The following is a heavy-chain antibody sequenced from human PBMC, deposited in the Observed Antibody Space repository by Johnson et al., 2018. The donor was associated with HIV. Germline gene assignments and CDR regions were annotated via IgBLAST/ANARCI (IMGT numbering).Heavy chain of an antibody. CDR1: GFTFSSYP. CDR2: ISYDGSNK. D-gene: IGHD4-23*01. J-gene: IGHJ3*02. V-gene: IGHV3-30-3*01. Sequence: QVQLVESGGGVVQPGRSLRLSCAVSGFTFSSYPMHWVRQAPGKGLEWVAVISYDGSNKFYADSVKGRFTISRDNSKNTRYLQMNRLRTEETAMYYCARERGYFGNPAFDIWGQGTMVTVSS. CDR3: ARERGYFGNPAFDI.